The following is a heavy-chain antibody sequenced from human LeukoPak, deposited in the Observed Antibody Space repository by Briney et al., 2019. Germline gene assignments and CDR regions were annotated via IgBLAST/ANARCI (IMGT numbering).Heavy chain of an antibody. J-gene: IGHJ4*02. CDR2: INTSGGST. CDR3: AREDSSGYRGLDY. V-gene: IGHV1-46*01. CDR1: GYTFTIYY. Sequence: ASVTVSFTSSGYTFTIYYMHWVRQAPGQGREGMGVINTSGGSTSYARKFHGTVTVTRDTSTSTVYMELRSLRSEDTAVYYCAREDSSGYRGLDYWGQGTLGTVSS. D-gene: IGHD5-12*01.